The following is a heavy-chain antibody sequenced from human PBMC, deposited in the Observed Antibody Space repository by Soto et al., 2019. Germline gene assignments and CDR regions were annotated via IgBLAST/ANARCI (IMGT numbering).Heavy chain of an antibody. D-gene: IGHD3-3*01. CDR1: GFIFSDYG. CDR3: LSPFLKDLRTF. V-gene: IGHV3-48*01. CDR2: ITSTSNNI. J-gene: IGHJ4*02. Sequence: GGSMRLSGAASGFIFSDYGMNWARKAPGRGLEWLSHITSTSNNIYYADSVKGRFTISRDNAKNSLYLQMNSLRAEYTAVYYCLSPFLKDLRTFWVQGTLVTVSS.